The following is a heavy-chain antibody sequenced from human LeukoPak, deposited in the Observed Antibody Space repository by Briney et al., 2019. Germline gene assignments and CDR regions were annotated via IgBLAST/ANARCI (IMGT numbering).Heavy chain of an antibody. D-gene: IGHD6-13*01. V-gene: IGHV3-7*01. CDR1: GFNFRYFW. CDR3: AKGYIIAGRQWYLDL. CDR2: INHDGRET. Sequence: GGSLRLSCLGSGFNFRYFWMSWVRQAPGKGLGWVANINHDGRETYYADSVKGRFIISRDNAKDSLYLQMNSLRAEDAAVYYCAKGYIIAGRQWYLDLWGRGTLVGVSS. J-gene: IGHJ2*01.